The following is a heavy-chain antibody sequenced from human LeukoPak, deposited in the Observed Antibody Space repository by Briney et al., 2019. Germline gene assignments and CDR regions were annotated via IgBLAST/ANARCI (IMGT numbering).Heavy chain of an antibody. V-gene: IGHV3-43*02. CDR3: ARESDSSGWYDS. J-gene: IGHJ5*01. CDR2: ISGDGGST. Sequence: GGSLRLSCAAPGFSFDDYAIHWVRQAPGKGLEWVSLISGDGGSTFYADSVKGRFTISRDNSKNSLYLQMSSLRSEDTAFYYCARESDSSGWYDSWGQGTLVTVSS. D-gene: IGHD3-22*01. CDR1: GFSFDDYA.